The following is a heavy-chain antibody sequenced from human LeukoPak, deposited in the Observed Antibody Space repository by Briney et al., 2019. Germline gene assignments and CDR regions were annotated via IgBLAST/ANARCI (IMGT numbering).Heavy chain of an antibody. D-gene: IGHD4-23*01. V-gene: IGHV4-4*07. Sequence: SETLSLTCTVSGGSISNYYWSWIRQPAGKGLEWIGRIYSLGSTNYNPSLKSRVTMSVDTSKNQFSLKVRSVTAADTAIYYCAKGPTVGTPTAVDYWGQGILVSVSS. CDR3: AKGPTVGTPTAVDY. CDR1: GGSISNYY. CDR2: IYSLGST. J-gene: IGHJ4*02.